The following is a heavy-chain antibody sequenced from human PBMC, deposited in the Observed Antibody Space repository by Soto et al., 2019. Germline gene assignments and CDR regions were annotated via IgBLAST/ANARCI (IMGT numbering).Heavy chain of an antibody. D-gene: IGHD6-13*01. V-gene: IGHV1-69*01. CDR3: ARSGSSWNLREFDS. CDR1: GGSFNGYA. Sequence: QVQLVQSGAEVKKPGSSVKVSCKASGGSFNGYAVSWVRQAPGRGLEWMGGLTPISGAATYAKNFQGRVSITADGSTTTAYLDLTSLTSEDTAIYFCARSGSSWNLREFDSWGQGTLVTVSS. J-gene: IGHJ4*02. CDR2: LTPISGAA.